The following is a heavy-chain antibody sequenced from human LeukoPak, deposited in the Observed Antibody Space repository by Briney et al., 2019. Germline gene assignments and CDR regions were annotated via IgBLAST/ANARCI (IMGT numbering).Heavy chain of an antibody. D-gene: IGHD3-10*01. CDR3: ARSPTYYYADY. V-gene: IGHV4-4*07. J-gene: IGHJ4*02. CDR2: IYLSDNT. CDR1: GDSIINYY. Sequence: SETLSLTCSVSGDSIINYYWMWIRQPAGKGLEWIGRIYLSDNTNYNSPSLRSRVTMSPDTSMNRFSLKLSSVTAADTAVYYCARSPTYYYADYWGQGTLVTVSS.